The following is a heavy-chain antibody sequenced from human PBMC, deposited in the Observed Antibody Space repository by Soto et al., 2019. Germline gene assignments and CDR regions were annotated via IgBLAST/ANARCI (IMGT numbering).Heavy chain of an antibody. J-gene: IGHJ5*02. Sequence: SETLSLTYTVSGGSISSSSYYWGWIRQPPGKGLEWIGSIYYSGSTYYNPSLKSRVTISVDTSKNQFSLKLSSVTAADTAVYYCARRERYSSSPGYWFDPWGQGTLVTVSS. D-gene: IGHD6-6*01. V-gene: IGHV4-39*01. CDR2: IYYSGST. CDR3: ARRERYSSSPGYWFDP. CDR1: GGSISSSSYY.